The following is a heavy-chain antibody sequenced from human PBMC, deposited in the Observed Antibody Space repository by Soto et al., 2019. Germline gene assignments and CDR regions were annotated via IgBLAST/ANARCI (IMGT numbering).Heavy chain of an antibody. CDR2: MDQDGSER. Sequence: VQLVESGGGLVQPGGSLRLSCAASGFTFSTYWMTWVRQPPGKGLEWVANMDQDGSERYYVDSVRGRFTLSRDNAKNSLYLQMNSLRAEDTAVYYCVCGGNFFIYWGQGTLVTVSP. D-gene: IGHD3-16*01. J-gene: IGHJ4*02. CDR3: VCGGNFFIY. CDR1: GFTFSTYW. V-gene: IGHV3-7*01.